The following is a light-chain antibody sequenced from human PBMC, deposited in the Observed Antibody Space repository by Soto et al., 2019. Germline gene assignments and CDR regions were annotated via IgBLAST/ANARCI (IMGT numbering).Light chain of an antibody. CDR2: RNN. J-gene: IGLJ2*01. Sequence: QSVLTQPPSASGTPGQRVTISCSGSSSNIGSNYEYWYQQLPGTAPKLLIYRNNQRPSGVPDRFSGSKSGTSASLAISGLRSEDEADYYCAAWDDSLSAYVVFGGGTQLTVL. CDR1: SSNIGSNY. CDR3: AAWDDSLSAYVV. V-gene: IGLV1-47*01.